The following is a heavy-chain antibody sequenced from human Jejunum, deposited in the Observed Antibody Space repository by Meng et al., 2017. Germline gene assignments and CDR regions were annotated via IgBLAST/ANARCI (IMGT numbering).Heavy chain of an antibody. D-gene: IGHD4-11*01. V-gene: IGHV3-21*01. J-gene: IGHJ4*02. CDR3: VRGGRGDYKNQYYFDY. CDR2: ISSRSTYL. Sequence: GGSLRLSCAASEFTFSTYSMNWVRQAPGKGLEWVSSISSRSTYLFYADSVKGRFTISRDNAKNSLFLQMNSLRAEDTAVYYCVRGGRGDYKNQYYFDYWGQGTLVTVSS. CDR1: EFTFSTYS.